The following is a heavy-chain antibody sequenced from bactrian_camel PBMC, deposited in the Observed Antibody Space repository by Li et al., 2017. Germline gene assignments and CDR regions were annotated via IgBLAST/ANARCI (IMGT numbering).Heavy chain of an antibody. CDR1: GYTGTGGRIR. J-gene: IGHJ4*01. Sequence: QVQLVESGGGSVQAGGSLRLSCAASGYTGTGGRIRMGWFRQAPGKERQGVAAIDSDGTTTYADAVEGRFTISRDNAKNTLYLDMNSLKTEDTAMYYCAKDPWGGSWFGQGTQVTVS. V-gene: IGHV3S1*01. D-gene: IGHD6*01. CDR2: IDSDGTT.